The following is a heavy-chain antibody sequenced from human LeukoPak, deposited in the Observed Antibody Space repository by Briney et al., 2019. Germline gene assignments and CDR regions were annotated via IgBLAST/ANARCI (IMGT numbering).Heavy chain of an antibody. CDR3: ARQSDFWSGYCLDY. J-gene: IGHJ4*02. V-gene: IGHV4-4*07. Sequence: SETLSLTCTVSGGSISSYYWSWIRQPAGKGLEWIGRIYTSGSTNYNPSLKSRVTMSVDTSKNQFSLKLSSVTAADTAVYYCARQSDFWSGYCLDYWGQGTLVTVSS. CDR2: IYTSGST. D-gene: IGHD3-3*01. CDR1: GGSISSYY.